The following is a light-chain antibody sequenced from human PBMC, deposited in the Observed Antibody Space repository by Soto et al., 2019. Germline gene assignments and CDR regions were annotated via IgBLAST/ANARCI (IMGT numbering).Light chain of an antibody. Sequence: QSVLTQPPSISGAPGLRVTISCTGSSTNIGAGYDVHWYQQVPGTAPKLLIYGDNKRPSGVPDRFSTSKSDTSASLVITGFQAEDEADYYCQSYDHSLSGSWIFGGGTKLTVL. CDR1: STNIGAGYD. CDR2: GDN. V-gene: IGLV1-40*01. CDR3: QSYDHSLSGSWI. J-gene: IGLJ2*01.